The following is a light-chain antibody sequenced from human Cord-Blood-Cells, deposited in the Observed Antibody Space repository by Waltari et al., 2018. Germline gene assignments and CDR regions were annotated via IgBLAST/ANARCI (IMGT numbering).Light chain of an antibody. CDR3: YSAADNNLV. CDR2: KDR. J-gene: IGLJ3*02. CDR1: VLAKKY. V-gene: IGLV3-27*01. Sequence: SYELTQPSSVSVSPGQTARITCSGDVLAKKYARWFQQKPGQAPVLGIYKDRGRPSGIPERFSGSSSGTTVTLTISGAQVEDEADYYCYSAADNNLVFGGGTKLTVL.